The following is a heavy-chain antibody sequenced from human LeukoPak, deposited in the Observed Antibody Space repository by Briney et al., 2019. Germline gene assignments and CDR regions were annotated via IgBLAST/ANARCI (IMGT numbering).Heavy chain of an antibody. D-gene: IGHD2-2*01. CDR3: ARDLGIYCSSTSCSRGYFDY. CDR1: GFTFDDYG. CDR2: INWNGGST. J-gene: IGHJ4*02. V-gene: IGHV3-20*04. Sequence: GGSLRLSCAASGFTFDDYGMSWVRRAPGKGLEWVSGINWNGGSTGYADSVKGRFTISRDNAKNSLYLQMNSLRAEDTALYYCARDLGIYCSSTSCSRGYFDYWGQGTLVTVSS.